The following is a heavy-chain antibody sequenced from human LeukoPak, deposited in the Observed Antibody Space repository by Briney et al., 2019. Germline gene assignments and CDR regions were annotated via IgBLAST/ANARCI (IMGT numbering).Heavy chain of an antibody. J-gene: IGHJ1*01. CDR2: ISSSSGAF. V-gene: IGHV3-11*04. D-gene: IGHD3-22*01. CDR3: ARAGISGYFYPNEYFNH. CDR1: GYTFSGFY. Sequence: SCKASGYTFSGFYIHWIRQAPGKGLEWVSYISSSSGAFYYSDSVKGRFTISRDNAKNSLYLQMNSLKVEDSAVYYCARAGISGYFYPNEYFNHWGPGTHVAVSS.